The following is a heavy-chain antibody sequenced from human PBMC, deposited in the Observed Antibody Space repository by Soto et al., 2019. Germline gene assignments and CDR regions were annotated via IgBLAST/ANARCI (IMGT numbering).Heavy chain of an antibody. CDR2: INHSGST. Sequence: SETLSLTCAVYGGSFSGYYWSWIRQPPGKGLEWIGEINHSGSTNYNPSLKSRVTISVDTSKNQFSLKLSSVTAADTAVYYCATTQAAWFGELLDHWGQGTLVTV. CDR1: GGSFSGYY. V-gene: IGHV4-34*01. CDR3: ATTQAAWFGELLDH. J-gene: IGHJ4*02. D-gene: IGHD3-10*01.